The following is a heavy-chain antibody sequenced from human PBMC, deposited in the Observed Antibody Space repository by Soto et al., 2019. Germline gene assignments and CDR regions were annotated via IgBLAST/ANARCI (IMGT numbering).Heavy chain of an antibody. J-gene: IGHJ6*02. CDR3: VKDRVPGAYGHYYGMDV. CDR2: ISHDGSEQ. V-gene: IGHV3-30*18. Sequence: GGSLRLSCRVSGITLNNSGIHWVRQAPGKGLEWMAVISHDGSEQYYADSMKGRLNISRDNSKNTVNLQMNSLRGEDTAIYYCVKDRVPGAYGHYYGMDVWGQGTTVTVSS. D-gene: IGHD5-12*01. CDR1: GITLNNSG.